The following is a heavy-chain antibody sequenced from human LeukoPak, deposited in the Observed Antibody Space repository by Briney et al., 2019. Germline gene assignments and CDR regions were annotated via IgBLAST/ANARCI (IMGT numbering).Heavy chain of an antibody. D-gene: IGHD3-10*01. CDR2: IYYTGYT. Sequence: SETLSLTCTVSGDSISDYYWSWIRQPPGKGLEWIGYIYYTGYTNDNPSLKSRVTMSVDTSKNQFSLKLSSATAADTAVYFCAGGHSPPGRYFGSGSPYYFDSWGQGTLVTVS. CDR1: GDSISDYY. CDR3: AGGHSPPGRYFGSGSPYYFDS. J-gene: IGHJ4*02. V-gene: IGHV4-59*01.